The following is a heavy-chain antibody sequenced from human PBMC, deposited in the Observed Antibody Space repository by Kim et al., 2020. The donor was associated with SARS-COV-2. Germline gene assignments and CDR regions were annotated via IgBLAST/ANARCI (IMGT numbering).Heavy chain of an antibody. Sequence: SETLSLTCTVSGGSISSYYWSWIRQPAGKGLEWIGRIYTSGSTNYNPSLKSRVTMSVDTSKNQFSLKLSSVTAADTAVYYCARDTTHCSSTSCYTPDVGMGYYYYYYGMDVWGQGTTVTVSS. CDR3: ARDTTHCSSTSCYTPDVGMGYYYYYYGMDV. CDR2: IYTSGST. D-gene: IGHD2-2*02. CDR1: GGSISSYY. V-gene: IGHV4-4*07. J-gene: IGHJ6*02.